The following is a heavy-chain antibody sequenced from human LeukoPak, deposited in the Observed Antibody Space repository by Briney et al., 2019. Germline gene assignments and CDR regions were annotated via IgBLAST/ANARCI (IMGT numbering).Heavy chain of an antibody. J-gene: IGHJ4*02. V-gene: IGHV4-34*01. CDR2: INHSGTT. Sequence: PSETLSLTCAVYGGSFSGYYWSWIRQPPGRGLEWIGEINHSGTTNYNPSLKSRVTISVATSKNQISQRLSSVTAADTAVYYCARGTTHVLCMVRGYIDYWGQGTLVTVSS. D-gene: IGHD3-10*01. CDR1: GGSFSGYY. CDR3: ARGTTHVLCMVRGYIDY.